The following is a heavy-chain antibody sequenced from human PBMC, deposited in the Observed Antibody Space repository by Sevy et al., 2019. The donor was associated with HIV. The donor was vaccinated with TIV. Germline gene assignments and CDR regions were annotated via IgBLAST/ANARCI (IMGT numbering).Heavy chain of an antibody. CDR3: ARRNDFDI. CDR2: VYYTGGT. Sequence: SETLSLTCTVSGGSINSDHWNWIRQPPGKGLGWFGYVYYTGGTNYNPSLKNRVTISVDRTKNQFSLKLTSVTAADTAVYYCARRNDFDIWGQGTMVTVSS. CDR1: GGSINSDH. V-gene: IGHV4-59*08. J-gene: IGHJ3*02.